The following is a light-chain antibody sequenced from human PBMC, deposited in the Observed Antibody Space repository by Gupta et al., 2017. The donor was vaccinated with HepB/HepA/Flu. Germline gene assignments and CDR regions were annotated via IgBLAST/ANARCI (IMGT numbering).Light chain of an antibody. V-gene: IGKV3-15*01. CDR2: GAY. Sequence: IVLTQSPATLSVFPGERATLSCRATESLRNDLAWYQQKPGQAPRLLIYGAYIRATGVSARFSGSGSGTDFTLTISRVESDDCAVYSCHQYYTWPQTFGQGTKVELK. CDR1: ESLRND. CDR3: HQYYTWPQT. J-gene: IGKJ1*01.